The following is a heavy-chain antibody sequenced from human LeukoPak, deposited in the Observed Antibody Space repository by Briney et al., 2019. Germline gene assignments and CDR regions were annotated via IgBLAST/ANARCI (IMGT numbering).Heavy chain of an antibody. Sequence: GASVKVSCKASGYTFTGYYMHWVRQAPGQGLEWMGRINPNSGGTNYAQKFQGRVTMTRDTSISTAYMELSRLRSDDTAVYYCARAQLLWFGELLYPFDYWGQGTLVTVSS. CDR1: GYTFTGYY. V-gene: IGHV1-2*06. CDR2: INPNSGGT. D-gene: IGHD3-10*01. J-gene: IGHJ4*02. CDR3: ARAQLLWFGELLYPFDY.